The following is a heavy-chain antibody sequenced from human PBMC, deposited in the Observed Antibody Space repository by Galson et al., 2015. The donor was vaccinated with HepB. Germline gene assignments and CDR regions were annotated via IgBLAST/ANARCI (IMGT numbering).Heavy chain of an antibody. CDR2: VIPIFGTS. CDR1: GGIFSSNS. J-gene: IGHJ4*02. CDR3: ARVGGDYEKYYFDN. Sequence: SVKVSCKASGGIFSSNSISWVRQAPGQGPEWMGGVIPIFGTSDYAQKFQGRVTITADESTSTAYMELSSLRSEDTAMYYCARVGGDYEKYYFDNWCQGTLVTVSS. D-gene: IGHD4-17*01. V-gene: IGHV1-69*13.